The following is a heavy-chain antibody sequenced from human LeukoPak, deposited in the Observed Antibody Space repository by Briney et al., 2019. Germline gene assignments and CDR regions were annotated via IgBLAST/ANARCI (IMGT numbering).Heavy chain of an antibody. CDR1: GFTFSDYY. CDR3: ARAWNDGFDI. J-gene: IGHJ3*02. V-gene: IGHV3-11*04. CDR2: ITNNGRTT. Sequence: GGXLRLSCAASGFTFSDYYMGWIRQAPGKGLEGVSYITNNGRTTYHADSVKGRFTISRDNDKNSLYLQMNSLRVEDTAMYYCARAWNDGFDIWGQGTMVTVSP. D-gene: IGHD1-1*01.